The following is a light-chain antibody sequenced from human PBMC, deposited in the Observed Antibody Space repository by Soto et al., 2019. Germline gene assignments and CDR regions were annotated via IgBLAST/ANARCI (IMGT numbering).Light chain of an antibody. CDR2: GAS. CDR1: QSVSSN. V-gene: IGKV3-15*01. Sequence: DMVMTQSPDTLSVSPGERATLSCRASQSVSSNLAWYQQRPGQAPRLLISGASTRATGIPARFSGSGSGTEFTLTISSLQSEDFALYYCQQYNNWPFTFGPGTKVDI. CDR3: QQYNNWPFT. J-gene: IGKJ3*01.